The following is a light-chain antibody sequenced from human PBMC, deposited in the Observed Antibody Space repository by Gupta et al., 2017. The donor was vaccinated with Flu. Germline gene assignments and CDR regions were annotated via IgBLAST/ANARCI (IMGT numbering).Light chain of an antibody. Sequence: DIQMTQSPSSLSASVGDRVTITCRASDHIYNYVAWYHQKPGKVPKFLIYAASTLQPGVPSRFGDGGYGSEFTLTISNLQPEDVGTYYCQKYVTAPFTFGPGTKVAIK. V-gene: IGKV1-27*01. CDR1: DHIYNY. CDR3: QKYVTAPFT. CDR2: AAS. J-gene: IGKJ3*01.